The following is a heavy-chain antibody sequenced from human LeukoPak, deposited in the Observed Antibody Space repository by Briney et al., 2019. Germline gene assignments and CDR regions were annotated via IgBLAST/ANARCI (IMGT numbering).Heavy chain of an antibody. CDR2: IHYSGST. CDR3: ARDLYSYGWFDP. CDR1: GGSISSYY. D-gene: IGHD5-18*01. Sequence: PSETLSLTCTVSGGSISSYYWSWIRQPPGKGLEWIGYIHYSGSTNYNPSLKSRVTISVDTSKNQFSLKLSSVTAADTAVYYCARDLYSYGWFDPWGQGTLVTVSS. J-gene: IGHJ5*02. V-gene: IGHV4-59*01.